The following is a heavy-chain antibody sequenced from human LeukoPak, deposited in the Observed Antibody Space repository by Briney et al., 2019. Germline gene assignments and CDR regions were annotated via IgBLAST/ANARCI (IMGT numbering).Heavy chain of an antibody. CDR3: AKGLPSSRSPPDY. V-gene: IGHV3-30*04. CDR1: GFTFSSYA. J-gene: IGHJ4*02. D-gene: IGHD2-2*01. CDR2: ISYDGSNK. Sequence: PGGSLRLSCAASGFTFSSYAMHWVRQAPGKGLEWVAVISYDGSNKYYADSVKGRFTISRDNSKNTLYLQMNSLRAEDTAVYYCAKGLPSSRSPPDYWGQGTLVTVSS.